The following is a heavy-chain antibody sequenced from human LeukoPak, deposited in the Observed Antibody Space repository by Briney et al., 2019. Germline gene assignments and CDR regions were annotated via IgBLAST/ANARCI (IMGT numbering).Heavy chain of an antibody. D-gene: IGHD3-22*01. Sequence: AGGSLRLSCAASGFTFSNYAMNWVRQAPGKGLEWVSGISGSGGSTYYADSVKGRFTISRDNSKKTLYLQMNSLRAEDTALYYCASYYDSSGYLGYWGQGTLVTVSS. CDR3: ASYYDSSGYLGY. CDR2: ISGSGGST. CDR1: GFTFSNYA. V-gene: IGHV3-23*01. J-gene: IGHJ4*02.